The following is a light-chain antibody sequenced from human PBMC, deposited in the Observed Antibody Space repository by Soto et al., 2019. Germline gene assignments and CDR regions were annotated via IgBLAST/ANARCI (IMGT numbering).Light chain of an antibody. J-gene: IGKJ2*01. CDR1: QSVGIS. CDR3: QHYLDWPVYT. CDR2: RAS. Sequence: EIVMTQAPATLSVSPGESDTLSCRASQSVGISFGWYQQKPGQAPRLLIHRASTRATGIPDRFSGSGSGTEFTLPISSLQSEDLSVYYCQHYLDWPVYTFGQGTKLEIK. V-gene: IGKV3-15*01.